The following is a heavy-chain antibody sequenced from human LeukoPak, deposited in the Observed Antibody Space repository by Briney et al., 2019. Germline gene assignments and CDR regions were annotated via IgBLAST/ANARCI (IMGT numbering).Heavy chain of an antibody. CDR1: GFTFSSYA. CDR2: ISGSGGST. Sequence: GGSLRLSCAASGFTFSSYAMSWVRQAPGKGLAWVSAISGSGGSTYYADSVKGRFTISRDNSKNTLYLQMNSLRAEDTAVYYCAIHVDTAMVTLGYWGQGTLVTVSS. D-gene: IGHD5-18*01. J-gene: IGHJ4*02. V-gene: IGHV3-23*01. CDR3: AIHVDTAMVTLGY.